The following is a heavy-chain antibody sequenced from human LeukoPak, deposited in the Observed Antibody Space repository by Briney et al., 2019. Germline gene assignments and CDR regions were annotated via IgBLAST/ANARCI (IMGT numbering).Heavy chain of an antibody. V-gene: IGHV3-53*01. D-gene: IGHD3-22*01. CDR1: GFTVSNTY. CDR2: IYSGGGT. J-gene: IGHJ4*02. Sequence: GGSLRLSCAASGFTVSNTYMSWVRQAPGKGLEWVSIIYSGGGTRYADSVKGRYTISRDNSRNTLYLQMNSLRAEDTALYYCARDNYDSSGFTWGQGTLVTVSS. CDR3: ARDNYDSSGFT.